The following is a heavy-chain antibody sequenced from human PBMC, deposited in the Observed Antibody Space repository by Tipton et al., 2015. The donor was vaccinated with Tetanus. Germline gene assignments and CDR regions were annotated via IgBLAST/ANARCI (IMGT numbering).Heavy chain of an antibody. CDR2: INPYTGGT. J-gene: IGHJ5*02. CDR1: GYPFTSYY. D-gene: IGHD4-17*01. V-gene: IGHV1-2*02. Sequence: QSGAEVKRPGASVKLSCKASGYPFTSYYVHWVRQAPGQGLEWMGWINPYTGGTTLPRKFQGRVTMTRDKSASTAYMDLSSLRSDDTAVYYCARCNDYGSLTPIDLWGPGTRVTVSS. CDR3: ARCNDYGSLTPIDL.